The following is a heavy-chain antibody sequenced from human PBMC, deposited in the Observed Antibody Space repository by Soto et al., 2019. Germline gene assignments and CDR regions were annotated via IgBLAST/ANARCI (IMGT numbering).Heavy chain of an antibody. CDR1: GGSFSGYY. D-gene: IGHD6-19*01. V-gene: IGHV4-34*01. CDR2: INHSGST. CDR3: ARAGYSSAWYGYYYYYYGMDV. Sequence: SETLSLTCAVYGGSFSGYYWSWIRQPPGKGLEWIGEINHSGSTNYNPSLKSRVTISVDTSKNQFSLKLSSVTAADTAVYYCARAGYSSAWYGYYYYYYGMDVWGQGTTVTV. J-gene: IGHJ6*02.